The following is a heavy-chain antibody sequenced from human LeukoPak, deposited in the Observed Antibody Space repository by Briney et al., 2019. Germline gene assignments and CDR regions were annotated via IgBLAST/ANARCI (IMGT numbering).Heavy chain of an antibody. CDR1: GGTFSSYA. V-gene: IGHV1-69*05. Sequence: ASVKVSCKASGGTFSSYAISWVRQAPGQGLEWMGGIIPIFGTANYAQKFQGRVTMTRDTSTSTVYMELSSLRSEDTAVYYCARESGRDSSSWYIAVDRYGMDVWGQGTTVTVSS. CDR3: ARESGRDSSSWYIAVDRYGMDV. J-gene: IGHJ6*02. D-gene: IGHD6-13*01. CDR2: IIPIFGTA.